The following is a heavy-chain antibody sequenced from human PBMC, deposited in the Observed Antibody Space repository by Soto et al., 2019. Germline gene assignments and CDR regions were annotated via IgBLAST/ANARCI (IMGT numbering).Heavy chain of an antibody. CDR1: GYTFTSYG. D-gene: IGHD2-2*01. Sequence: ASVKVSCKASGYTFTSYGISWVRQAPGQGLEWMGWISAYNGNTNYAQKFQGRVTMTRDTSTSTVYMELSSLRSEDTAVYYCAREVIVVVPAAMQQYYYYYGMDVWGQGTTVTVSS. V-gene: IGHV1-18*01. J-gene: IGHJ6*02. CDR2: ISAYNGNT. CDR3: AREVIVVVPAAMQQYYYYYGMDV.